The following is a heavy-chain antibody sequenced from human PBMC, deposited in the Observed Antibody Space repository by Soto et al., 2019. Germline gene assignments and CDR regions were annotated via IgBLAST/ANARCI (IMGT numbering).Heavy chain of an antibody. Sequence: VGSLRLSCAASAFTVNNNYMNWVRQAPGKGLEWVSLIYAGGLTYYAESVKGRFIISRDNSKNTLYLQMNSLRAEDTAVYYCAREGMSGWDRYYAMDVWGQGTTVTVSS. D-gene: IGHD6-19*01. CDR3: AREGMSGWDRYYAMDV. CDR1: AFTVNNNY. J-gene: IGHJ6*02. CDR2: IYAGGLT. V-gene: IGHV3-53*01.